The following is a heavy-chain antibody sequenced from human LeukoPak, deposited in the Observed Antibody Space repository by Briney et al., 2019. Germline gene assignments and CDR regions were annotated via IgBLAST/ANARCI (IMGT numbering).Heavy chain of an antibody. D-gene: IGHD2-2*01. V-gene: IGHV3-23*01. J-gene: IGHJ6*03. CDR3: AKAANQLLVYYYYMDV. CDR2: ISGSGGST. Sequence: GGSLRLSCAASGFTFSSYAMSWVRQAPGKGLEWVSAISGSGGSTYYADSAKGRFTISRDNSKNTLYLQMNSLRAEDTAVYYCAKAANQLLVYYYYMDVWGKGTTVTVSS. CDR1: GFTFSSYA.